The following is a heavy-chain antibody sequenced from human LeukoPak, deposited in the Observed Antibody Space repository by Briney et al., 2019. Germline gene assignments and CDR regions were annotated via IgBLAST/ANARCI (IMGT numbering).Heavy chain of an antibody. Sequence: GGSLRLTCAASGFTVSSNYMSWVRQAPGKGLEWVSVIYSGGSTYYADSVKGRFTISRDNSKNTLYLQMNSLRAEDTAVYYCARTYYYDSSGYYRGAFDIWGQGTMVTVSS. CDR3: ARTYYYDSSGYYRGAFDI. CDR1: GFTVSSNY. CDR2: IYSGGST. D-gene: IGHD3-22*01. V-gene: IGHV3-66*01. J-gene: IGHJ3*02.